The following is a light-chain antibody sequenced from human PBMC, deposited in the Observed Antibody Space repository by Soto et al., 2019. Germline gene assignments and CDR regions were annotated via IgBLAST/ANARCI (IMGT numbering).Light chain of an antibody. Sequence: DIVLTQSPGTLSLSPGEGATLSCRASQSLTNVFLAWYQQKPGQAPRLLIYGASRRATGIPDRFSGSGSGIDFTLTISGLLSEDFALYYCQQYGYSPPFTFGPGTKVDIK. J-gene: IGKJ3*01. CDR2: GAS. CDR3: QQYGYSPPFT. V-gene: IGKV3-20*01. CDR1: QSLTNVF.